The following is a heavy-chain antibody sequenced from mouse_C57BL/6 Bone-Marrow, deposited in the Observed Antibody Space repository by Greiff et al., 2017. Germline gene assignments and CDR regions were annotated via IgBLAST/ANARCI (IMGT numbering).Heavy chain of an antibody. CDR1: GYTFTSYW. Sequence: VQLQQPGAELVRPGSSVKLSCKASGYTFTSYWMHWVKQRPIQGLEWIGNIDPSDSETHYNQKFKDKATLTVDKSSSTAYMQRSSLTSEDSAVYYCARSDPNRGYFDYWGQGTTLTVSS. J-gene: IGHJ2*01. CDR2: IDPSDSET. V-gene: IGHV1-52*01. CDR3: ARSDPNRGYFDY. D-gene: IGHD2-14*01.